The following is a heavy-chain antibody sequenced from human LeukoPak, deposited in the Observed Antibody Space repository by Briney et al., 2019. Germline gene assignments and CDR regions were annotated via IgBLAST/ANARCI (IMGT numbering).Heavy chain of an antibody. CDR2: ISAYNGNT. Sequence: ASVKVSCKASGYTFTSYGISWVRQAPGQGLEWMGWISAYNGNTNYAQKLQGRVTMTTDTSTSTAYMELRSLRSEDTAVYYCARELAGVGAQTPSYYFDYWGQGTLVTVSS. CDR1: GYTFTSYG. D-gene: IGHD1-26*01. CDR3: ARELAGVGAQTPSYYFDY. V-gene: IGHV1-18*01. J-gene: IGHJ4*02.